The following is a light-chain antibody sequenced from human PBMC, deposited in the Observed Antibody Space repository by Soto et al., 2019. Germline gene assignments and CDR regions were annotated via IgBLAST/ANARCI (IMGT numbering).Light chain of an antibody. CDR1: SSDVGGYNY. Sequence: QSALTQPASVSGSPGQSITISCTGTSSDVGGYNYVSWYQQHPGKAPKLMIYEDSNRPSGVSNRFSGSKSGNTASLTISGLQAEDEADYYCSSYTSSSTYGFGTGTKLTVL. CDR3: SSYTSSSTYG. CDR2: EDS. V-gene: IGLV2-14*01. J-gene: IGLJ1*01.